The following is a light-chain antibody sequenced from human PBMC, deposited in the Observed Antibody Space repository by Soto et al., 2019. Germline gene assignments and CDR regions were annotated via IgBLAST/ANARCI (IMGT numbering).Light chain of an antibody. CDR2: DVS. V-gene: IGLV2-14*01. CDR3: RSYTSSSTLLYV. Sequence: QSALTQPASVSGSPGQSITISCTGTSSDVGGYNYVSWYQQHPGKPPKLMIYDVSNRPSGVSNRFSGSKSGNTASLTISGLQAADEGEYYCRSYTSSSTLLYVFGTGTKLTVL. J-gene: IGLJ1*01. CDR1: SSDVGGYNY.